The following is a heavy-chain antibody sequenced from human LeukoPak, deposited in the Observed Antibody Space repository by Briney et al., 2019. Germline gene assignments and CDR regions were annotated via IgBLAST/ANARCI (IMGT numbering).Heavy chain of an antibody. D-gene: IGHD1-26*01. CDR1: GGSISSSSYY. V-gene: IGHV4-39*01. J-gene: IGHJ4*02. CDR2: IYYSGST. Sequence: SETLSLTCTVSGGSISSSSYYWGWIRQPPGKGLEWIGSIYYSGSTYYNPSLKSRVTISVDTSKNQFSLKLSSVTAADTAVYYCARGFLSGSHYFDYWGQGTLVTVSS. CDR3: ARGFLSGSHYFDY.